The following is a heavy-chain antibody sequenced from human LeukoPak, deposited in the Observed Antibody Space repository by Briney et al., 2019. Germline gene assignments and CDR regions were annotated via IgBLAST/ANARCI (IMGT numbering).Heavy chain of an antibody. CDR2: IKPDGTTK. CDR3: ARSIPYGTTWYGRSDY. V-gene: IGHV3-7*03. D-gene: IGHD6-13*01. Sequence: PGGCLRLSCAASVFPFSSYPMTWVRHAPWKGLEWVANIKPDGTTKFYVDSVKGRFTISRDNALNSLYLQMNSLRAEDTAIYYCARSIPYGTTWYGRSDYWGQGTLVTVSS. J-gene: IGHJ4*02. CDR1: VFPFSSYP.